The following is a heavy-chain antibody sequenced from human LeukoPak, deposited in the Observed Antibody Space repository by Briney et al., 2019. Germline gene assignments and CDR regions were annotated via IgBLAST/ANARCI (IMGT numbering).Heavy chain of an antibody. CDR2: IYYSGST. CDR1: GGSISSSSYY. J-gene: IGHJ4*02. CDR3: ARNSSSGGGYFDY. Sequence: SETLSLTCTVSGGSISSSSYYWGWIRQPPGKGLEWIGSIYYSGSTYYNPSLKSRVTTSVDTSKIQFSLKLSSVTAADTAVYYCARNSSSGGGYFDYWGQGTLVTVSS. D-gene: IGHD6-6*01. V-gene: IGHV4-39*01.